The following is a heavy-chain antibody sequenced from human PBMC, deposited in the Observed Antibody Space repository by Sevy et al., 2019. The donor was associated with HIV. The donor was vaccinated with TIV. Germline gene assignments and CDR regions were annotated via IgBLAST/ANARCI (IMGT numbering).Heavy chain of an antibody. CDR3: ARGKVLFDH. V-gene: IGHV4-59*01. D-gene: IGHD3-10*01. CDR2: IYYNGTT. J-gene: IGHJ4*02. Sequence: SETLSLTCTVSGGCLNDFYWSWIRQSPGRGLEWIGYIYYNGTTNSNPSLRRRVTISAQTSKSQISLRLNSVTAADTAVYYCARGKVLFDHWGQGIVVTVSS. CDR1: GGCLNDFY.